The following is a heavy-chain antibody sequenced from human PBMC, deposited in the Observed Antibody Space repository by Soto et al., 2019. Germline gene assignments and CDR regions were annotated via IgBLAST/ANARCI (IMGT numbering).Heavy chain of an antibody. D-gene: IGHD2-8*01. V-gene: IGHV3-7*04. CDR3: ARDGLYCTYANCRGDAYDV. J-gene: IGHJ3*01. Sequence: EVQLVGSGGGLVQPGGSLRLSCEASGFTFRTYWMTWVRQAPGKGLEWVANIKQDGSEKYYVDSVRGRFAISRDNAKDSLYLQMNSLRVEDTAVYYCARDGLYCTYANCRGDAYDVWDQGTMVTVSS. CDR1: GFTFRTYW. CDR2: IKQDGSEK.